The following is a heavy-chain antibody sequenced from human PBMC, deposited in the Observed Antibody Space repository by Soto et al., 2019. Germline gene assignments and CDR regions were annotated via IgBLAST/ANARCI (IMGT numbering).Heavy chain of an antibody. CDR3: ARSGGLQHIDY. CDR2: FFFCWST. D-gene: IGHD4-4*01. Sequence: SETLSLTCTVSGDSISSSSYYWGWIRQPPGKGLELIGIFFFCWSTYYNPSLKSRVTISVDTSKNQFSLKLSSVTAADTAVHYCARSGGLQHIDYWGQGTLVTVSS. J-gene: IGHJ4*02. V-gene: IGHV4-39*01. CDR1: GDSISSSSYY.